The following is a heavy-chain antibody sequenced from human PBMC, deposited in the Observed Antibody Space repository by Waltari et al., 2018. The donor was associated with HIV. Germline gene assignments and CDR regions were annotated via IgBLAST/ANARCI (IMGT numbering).Heavy chain of an antibody. Sequence: QLQLQESVPGLVKPSETLSLTCTVSGGSISSSSYYWGWIRQPPGKGLEWIGSISYSGSTYCDPSLKSRVTISVDTAKNQFSLKLSSVTAADTAVYYGARVFKSGYYPDAFDIWGQGTMVTVSS. V-gene: IGHV4-39*07. CDR3: ARVFKSGYYPDAFDI. J-gene: IGHJ3*02. D-gene: IGHD3-22*01. CDR2: ISYSGST. CDR1: GGSISSSSYY.